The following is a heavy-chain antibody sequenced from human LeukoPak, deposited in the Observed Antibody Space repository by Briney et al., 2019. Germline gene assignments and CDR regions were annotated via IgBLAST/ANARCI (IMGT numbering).Heavy chain of an antibody. CDR1: GGSISSYY. CDR3: ARESHGSSWYVRANWFDP. J-gene: IGHJ5*02. D-gene: IGHD6-13*01. CDR2: IYYSGST. V-gene: IGHV4-59*01. Sequence: SETLSLTCTVSGGSISSYYWSWIRQPPGKGLEWIGYIYYSGSTNYNPSLKSRVTMSVDTSKDQFSLKLSSVTAADTAVYYCARESHGSSWYVRANWFDPWGQGTLVTVSS.